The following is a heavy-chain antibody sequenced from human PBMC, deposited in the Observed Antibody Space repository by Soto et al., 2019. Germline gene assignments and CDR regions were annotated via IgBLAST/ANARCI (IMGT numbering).Heavy chain of an antibody. V-gene: IGHV1-18*01. CDR1: GYTFTTYG. J-gene: IGHJ4*02. CDR2: ISAYNGNT. Sequence: QVQLVQSGAEVKKPGASVKVSCKASGYTFTTYGISWVRQAPGQGLEWMGWISAYNGNTNYAQKFQGRVTMTTDTSTSTVYMELRSLGSDDPAVYYCARDSGYGDFRFDYWGQGTLVTVSS. CDR3: ARDSGYGDFRFDY. D-gene: IGHD4-17*01.